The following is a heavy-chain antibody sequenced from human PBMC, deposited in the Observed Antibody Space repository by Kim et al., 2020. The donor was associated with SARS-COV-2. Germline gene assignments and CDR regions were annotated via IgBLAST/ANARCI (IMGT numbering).Heavy chain of an antibody. D-gene: IGHD3-3*01. CDR1: GGSISSYY. Sequence: SETLSLTCTVSGGSISSYYWSWIRQPAGKGLEWIGRIYTSGSTNYNPSLKSRVTMSVDTSKNQFSLKLSSVTAADTAVYYCARSRARAFGVVTPFDYWGQGTLVTVSS. CDR3: ARSRARAFGVVTPFDY. V-gene: IGHV4-4*07. J-gene: IGHJ4*02. CDR2: IYTSGST.